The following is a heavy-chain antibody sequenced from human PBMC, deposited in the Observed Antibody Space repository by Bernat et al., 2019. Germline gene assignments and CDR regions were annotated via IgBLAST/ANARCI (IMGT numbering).Heavy chain of an antibody. Sequence: QVQLVQSGAEVKKPGASVKVSCKASGYTFTSYGISWVRQAPGQGLEWMGWISAYNGNTNYVQKLQGRVTMTTDTSTSTAYMELRSLRSDDTAVYYCARDIPYCSGGSCYSLYLDYWGQGTLVTVSS. V-gene: IGHV1-18*01. CDR2: ISAYNGNT. CDR1: GYTFTSYG. CDR3: ARDIPYCSGGSCYSLYLDY. D-gene: IGHD2-15*01. J-gene: IGHJ4*02.